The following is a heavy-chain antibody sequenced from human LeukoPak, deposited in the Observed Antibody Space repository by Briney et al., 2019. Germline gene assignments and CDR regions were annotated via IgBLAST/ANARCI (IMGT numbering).Heavy chain of an antibody. CDR1: GFSFNSYS. CDR2: VSSSSSYI. J-gene: IGHJ4*02. D-gene: IGHD4-17*01. CDR3: ARGLTTVTSMAN. Sequence: GGSLRLSCAASGFSFNSYSMNWVRQAPGKGLEWVSFVSSSSSYIYYADSVKGRFTVSRDNAKNSLYLQMNSLRAEDTAVYYCARGLTTVTSMANWGQGTLVTVSS. V-gene: IGHV3-21*01.